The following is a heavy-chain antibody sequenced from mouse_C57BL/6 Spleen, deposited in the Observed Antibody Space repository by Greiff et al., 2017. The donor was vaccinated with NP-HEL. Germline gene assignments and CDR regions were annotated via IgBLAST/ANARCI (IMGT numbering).Heavy chain of an antibody. Sequence: QVQLQQPGAELVKPGASVKLSCKASGYTFTSYWMQWVKQRPGQGLEWIGEIDPSDSYTNYNQKFKGKATLTVDTSSSTAYMQLSSLTSEDSAVYFCARHPYLDYWGQGTTLTVSS. CDR3: ARHPYLDY. J-gene: IGHJ2*01. V-gene: IGHV1-50*01. CDR1: GYTFTSYW. CDR2: IDPSDSYT.